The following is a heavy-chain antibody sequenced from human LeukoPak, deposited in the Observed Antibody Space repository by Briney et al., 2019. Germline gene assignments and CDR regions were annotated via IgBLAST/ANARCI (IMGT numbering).Heavy chain of an antibody. J-gene: IGHJ4*02. CDR2: ISSSSSYI. V-gene: IGHV3-21*01. Sequence: PGGSLRLSCAASGFTFSSYIMNWVRQAPGKGLEWVSSISSSSSYIYYADSVKGRFTISRDNAKNSLYLQMNSLRAEDTAVYYCARQGLLWFGEPLDYWGQGTLVTVSS. CDR3: ARQGLLWFGEPLDY. D-gene: IGHD3-10*01. CDR1: GFTFSSYI.